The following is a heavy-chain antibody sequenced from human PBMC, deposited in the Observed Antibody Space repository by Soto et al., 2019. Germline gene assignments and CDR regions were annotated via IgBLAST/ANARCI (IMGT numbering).Heavy chain of an antibody. V-gene: IGHV2-5*02. CDR1: GFSFSTSQVG. D-gene: IGHD6-19*01. CDR2: IYWDDDK. J-gene: IGHJ4*02. Sequence: QITLNESGHTLVKPTQTLTLTCTFSGFSFSTSQVGVGWIRQPPVKAQNWLAVIYWDDDKRYSPSLRSRLTITKDTSKNQVVLTMTKMDPVDTATYFCAHRPGGYMSGWDNGYFDYWGRGALVTVSS. CDR3: AHRPGGYMSGWDNGYFDY.